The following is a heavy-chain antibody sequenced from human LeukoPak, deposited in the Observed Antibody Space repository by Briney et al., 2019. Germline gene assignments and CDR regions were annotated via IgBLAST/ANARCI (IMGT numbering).Heavy chain of an antibody. J-gene: IGHJ6*03. CDR2: VYDSGST. Sequence: PSETLSLTCTISGGSIGSYYWSWIRQPPGKGLEWIGYVYDSGSTIYNASLKSRVTASIGRSKNKISLKLSFVTAADTAVYYCATVGVAVPTTMRYYYMHVWGKGTTVTVSS. CDR1: GGSIGSYY. V-gene: IGHV4-59*01. CDR3: ATVGVAVPTTMRYYYMHV. D-gene: IGHD2-21*01.